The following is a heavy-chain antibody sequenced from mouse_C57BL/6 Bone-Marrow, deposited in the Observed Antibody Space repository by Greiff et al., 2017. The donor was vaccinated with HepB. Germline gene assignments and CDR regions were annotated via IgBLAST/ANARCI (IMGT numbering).Heavy chain of an antibody. CDR3: ARHYGSSYDWCFDV. J-gene: IGHJ1*03. CDR1: GYTFTDYY. V-gene: IGHV1-19*01. CDR2: INPYNGGT. D-gene: IGHD1-1*01. Sequence: VQLQQSGPVLVKPGASVKMSCKASGYTFTDYYMNWVKQSHGKSLEWIGVINPYNGGTSYNQKFKGKATLTVDKSSSTAYMELNSLTSEDSAVYYCARHYGSSYDWCFDVWGTGTTVTVSS.